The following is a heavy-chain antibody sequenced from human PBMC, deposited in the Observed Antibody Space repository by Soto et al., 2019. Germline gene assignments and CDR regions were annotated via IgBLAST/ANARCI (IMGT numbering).Heavy chain of an antibody. CDR3: TKSWRLYYMDV. V-gene: IGHV3-9*01. Sequence: EVQLVESGGGLVNPGRSLRLPCPASGSPFDVYPMHWVRQAQGRGLEWVSRITWNSGTIDYADSVKGRFTISRDNAKNSLYLQMNSLRAEDTALYYCTKSWRLYYMDVWGKGTTVTVSS. CDR1: GSPFDVYP. J-gene: IGHJ6*03. CDR2: ITWNSGTI. D-gene: IGHD3-3*01.